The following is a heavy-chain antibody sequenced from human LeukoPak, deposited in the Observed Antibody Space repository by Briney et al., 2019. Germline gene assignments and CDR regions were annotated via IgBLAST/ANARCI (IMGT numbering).Heavy chain of an antibody. CDR2: VYYSGTT. D-gene: IGHD6-19*01. J-gene: IGHJ1*01. Sequence: PSETLSLTCTVSDGSISRYYWNLIRQPPGKALEWIGYVYYSGTTNYNPSLKSRVTISVDSSQNQFSLKLTSVTAADTAVYYCTREVAGTGYFQVWGLGTPVTVSS. V-gene: IGHV4-59*01. CDR3: TREVAGTGYFQV. CDR1: DGSISRYY.